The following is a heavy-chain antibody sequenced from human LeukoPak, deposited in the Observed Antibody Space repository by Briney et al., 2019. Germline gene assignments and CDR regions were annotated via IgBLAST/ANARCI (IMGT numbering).Heavy chain of an antibody. CDR2: IGGSNGIT. Sequence: PGGPLRLSCAASGFTFSSYSMNWDRQAPGKGLEWVSVIGGSNGITFYVGSVKGRFTISRDNSKDTLYLQMNSLRAEDTAVYYCARNENSGWGYFDYWGQGTLVTVSS. CDR3: ARNENSGWGYFDY. CDR1: GFTFSSYS. J-gene: IGHJ4*02. V-gene: IGHV3-23*01. D-gene: IGHD5-12*01.